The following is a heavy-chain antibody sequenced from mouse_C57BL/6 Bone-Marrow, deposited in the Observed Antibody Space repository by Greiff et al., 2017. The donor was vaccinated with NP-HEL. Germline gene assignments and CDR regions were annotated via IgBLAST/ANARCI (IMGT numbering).Heavy chain of an antibody. D-gene: IGHD1-1*01. Sequence: EVQRVESGGGLVQPGGSLSLSCAASGFTFTDYYMSWVRQPPGKALEWLGFIRNKANGYTTEYSASVKGRFTISRDNSQSILYLQMNALRAEDSATYYCARGLYYGSHYAMDYWGQGTSVTVSS. V-gene: IGHV7-3*01. J-gene: IGHJ4*01. CDR1: GFTFTDYY. CDR2: IRNKANGYTT. CDR3: ARGLYYGSHYAMDY.